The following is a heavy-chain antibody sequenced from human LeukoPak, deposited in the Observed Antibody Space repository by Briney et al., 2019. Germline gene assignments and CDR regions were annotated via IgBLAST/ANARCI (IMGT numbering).Heavy chain of an antibody. Sequence: GGSLRLSCVASGFIFSTYWMGWVRQVPGRGLEWVANIKQDGSEKYYVDSVKGRFTISRDNAKNSLYLQMNSLRAEDTAVYYCAREGQNQLLLRFDPWGHGTLVTVSS. D-gene: IGHD2-2*01. J-gene: IGHJ5*02. CDR2: IKQDGSEK. CDR1: GFIFSTYW. V-gene: IGHV3-7*01. CDR3: AREGQNQLLLRFDP.